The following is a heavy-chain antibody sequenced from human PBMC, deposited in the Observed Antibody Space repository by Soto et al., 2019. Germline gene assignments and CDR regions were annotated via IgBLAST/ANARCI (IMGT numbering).Heavy chain of an antibody. D-gene: IGHD3-10*01. J-gene: IGHJ4*02. Sequence: GGSMRLSCAASGFTFSGYAMHWVRQDPGKGLEWVAVISYDGSNKYYADSVKGRFTISRDNSKNTLYLQMNSLRAEDTAVYYCARDRRLLWFGELLSSWGQGTLVTVSS. CDR3: ARDRRLLWFGELLSS. CDR2: ISYDGSNK. CDR1: GFTFSGYA. V-gene: IGHV3-30-3*01.